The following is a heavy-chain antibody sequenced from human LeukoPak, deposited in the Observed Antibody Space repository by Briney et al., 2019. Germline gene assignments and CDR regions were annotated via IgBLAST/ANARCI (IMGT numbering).Heavy chain of an antibody. Sequence: PGRSLRLSCAGSGFSFSRYWMAWVRQAPGKGLEWVASINQDVSRIHYVDSVKGRFTISRDNAKSSPFLQMTSLRVEDTAVYYCARLKDDVTKLDYWGQGTLVTVSS. CDR2: INQDVSRI. CDR3: ARLKDDVTKLDY. J-gene: IGHJ4*02. V-gene: IGHV3-7*01. D-gene: IGHD2-8*01. CDR1: GFSFSRYW.